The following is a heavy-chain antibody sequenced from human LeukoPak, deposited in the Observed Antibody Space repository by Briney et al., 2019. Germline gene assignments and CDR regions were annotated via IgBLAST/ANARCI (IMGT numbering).Heavy chain of an antibody. J-gene: IGHJ3*02. Sequence: PSETLSLTCAVYGGSFSGYYWSWIRQPPGKGLEWIGEINHSGSTNYNPSLKSRVTISVDTSKNQFSLKLSSVTAADTAVYYCARSGRVYDAFDIWGQGTMVTVSS. V-gene: IGHV4-34*01. CDR1: GGSFSGYY. CDR2: INHSGST. D-gene: IGHD1-14*01. CDR3: ARSGRVYDAFDI.